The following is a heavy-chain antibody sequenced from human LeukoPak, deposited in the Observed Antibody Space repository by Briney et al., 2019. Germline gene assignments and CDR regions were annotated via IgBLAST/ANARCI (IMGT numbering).Heavy chain of an antibody. CDR2: IYHSGST. J-gene: IGHJ5*02. Sequence: SETLSLTCTVSGYSISSGYYWGWIRQPPGKGLEWIGSIYHSGSTYYNPSLKSRVTISVDTSKNQFSLKLSSVTAADTAVYYCAREDSYSSSWLNWFDPWGQGTLVTVSS. CDR1: GYSISSGYY. D-gene: IGHD6-13*01. CDR3: AREDSYSSSWLNWFDP. V-gene: IGHV4-38-2*02.